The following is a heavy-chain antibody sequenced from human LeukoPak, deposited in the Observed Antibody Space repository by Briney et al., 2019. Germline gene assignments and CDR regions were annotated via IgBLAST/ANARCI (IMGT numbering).Heavy chain of an antibody. Sequence: GGTLRLSCAASGFSFSNYGMSWVRQAPGKGLEWVAGVSGSGKSTYYVDSVKGRFTISRDNSKNTLYLQMNSLKVDDTAMYYCAKVRGVLDWFDPWGQGTLVTVSS. V-gene: IGHV3-23*01. CDR2: VSGSGKST. J-gene: IGHJ5*02. D-gene: IGHD3-10*01. CDR3: AKVRGVLDWFDP. CDR1: GFSFSNYG.